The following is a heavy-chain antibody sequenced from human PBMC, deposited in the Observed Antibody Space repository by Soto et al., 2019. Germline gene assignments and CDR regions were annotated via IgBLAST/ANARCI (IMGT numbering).Heavy chain of an antibody. CDR1: GDSVSSNSAS. V-gene: IGHV6-1*01. Sequence: PSHTLSLTGAISGDSVSSNSASWNWIRQSPSRGLEWLGRTYYRSKWYNDYAVSVKSRITINPDTSKNQFSLQLNSVTPEDTAVYYCARIRARITDSYYYYGMDVWGQGTTVTVSS. CDR2: TYYRSKWYN. J-gene: IGHJ6*02. D-gene: IGHD3-3*01. CDR3: ARIRARITDSYYYYGMDV.